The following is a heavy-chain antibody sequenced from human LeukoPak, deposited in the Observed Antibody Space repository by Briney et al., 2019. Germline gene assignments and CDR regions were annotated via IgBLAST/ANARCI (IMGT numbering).Heavy chain of an antibody. V-gene: IGHV1-18*01. J-gene: IGHJ4*02. D-gene: IGHD3-22*01. CDR3: AASAGAVVTGVDY. Sequence: ASVKVSCKASGYTFTSYGISWVRQAPGQGLEWMGWISGYNGNTDYAQKFQGRVTITADKSTSTAYMELSSLRSEDTAVYYCAASAGAVVTGVDYWGQGTLVTVSS. CDR2: ISGYNGNT. CDR1: GYTFTSYG.